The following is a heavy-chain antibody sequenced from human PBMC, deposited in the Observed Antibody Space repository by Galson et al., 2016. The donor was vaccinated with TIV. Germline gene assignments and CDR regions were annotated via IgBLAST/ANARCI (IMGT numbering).Heavy chain of an antibody. CDR3: AREIPGGTTDLDC. D-gene: IGHD1-14*01. CDR2: IKDDGSDN. V-gene: IGHV3-7*01. Sequence: SLRLSCAASGFIFSNYAMTWVRQAPGKGLEWVANIKDDGSDNNYVDSVWGRFTISRDNAKNSLFLQINSLRVEDTAVYYCAREIPGGTTDLDCWGQGTLVTVSS. CDR1: GFIFSNYA. J-gene: IGHJ4*02.